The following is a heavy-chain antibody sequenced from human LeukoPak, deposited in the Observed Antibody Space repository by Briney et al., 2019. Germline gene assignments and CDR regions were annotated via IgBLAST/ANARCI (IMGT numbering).Heavy chain of an antibody. CDR3: ARALPALERNAFDI. Sequence: ASVKVSCKASGYTFTSYDINWVRQATGQGLEWMGWMNPNSGNTGYAQKFQGRVTMIRNTSISTAHMELSSLRSEDTAVYYCARALPALERNAFDIWGQGTMVTVSS. CDR1: GYTFTSYD. D-gene: IGHD2-2*01. V-gene: IGHV1-8*01. CDR2: MNPNSGNT. J-gene: IGHJ3*02.